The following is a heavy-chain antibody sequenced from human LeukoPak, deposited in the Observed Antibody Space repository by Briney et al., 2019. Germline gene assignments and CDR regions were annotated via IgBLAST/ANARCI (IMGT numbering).Heavy chain of an antibody. D-gene: IGHD3-9*01. V-gene: IGHV4-59*08. CDR2: IYYSGST. Sequence: GSLRLSCAASGFTFSSYWMSWIRQHPGKGLEWIGYIYYSGSTYYNPSLKSRVTISVDTSKNHFSLKLSSVTAADTAVYYCARGSQLRYFDWLLRTDAFDIWGQGTMVTVSS. CDR3: ARGSQLRYFDWLLRTDAFDI. J-gene: IGHJ3*02. CDR1: GFTFSSYW.